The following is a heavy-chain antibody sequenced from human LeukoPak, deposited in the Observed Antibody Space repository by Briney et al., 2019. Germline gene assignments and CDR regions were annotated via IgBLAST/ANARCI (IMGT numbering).Heavy chain of an antibody. J-gene: IGHJ4*02. V-gene: IGHV3-7*04. CDR2: IKQDGSEK. Sequence: GGSLTLSCAASGFIFSTYWMSWVRQAPGKGLEWVANIKQDGSEKYYVDSVKGRFTISRDNAKNSLYLQMNSLRAEDTAVYYCARDSSSWTYFDYWGQGTLVNVSS. CDR3: ARDSSSWTYFDY. D-gene: IGHD6-13*01. CDR1: GFIFSTYW.